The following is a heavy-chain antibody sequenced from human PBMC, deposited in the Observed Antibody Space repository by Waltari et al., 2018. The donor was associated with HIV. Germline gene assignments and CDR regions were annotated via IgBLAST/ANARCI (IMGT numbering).Heavy chain of an antibody. CDR2: IYHSGSA. V-gene: IGHV4-34*01. J-gene: IGHJ6*02. CDR3: ARGRWTMVRGVIQAYYYYYGMDV. CDR1: GGSFSGYY. Sequence: QVQLQQWGAGLLKSSETLSLTCAVYGGSFSGYYWSWSRKPPGKGLEWIGEIYHSGSANYQPSLKSRVTISVDTSKNQFSLKLSSLTAADTAVYYCARGRWTMVRGVIQAYYYYYGMDVWGQGTTVTVSS. D-gene: IGHD3-10*01.